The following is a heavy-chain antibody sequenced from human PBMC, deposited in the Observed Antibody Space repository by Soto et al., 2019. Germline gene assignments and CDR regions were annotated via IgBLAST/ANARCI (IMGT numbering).Heavy chain of an antibody. CDR1: GYTFPTYG. V-gene: IGHV1-18*01. D-gene: IGHD6-6*01. CDR3: VGADSSSSGFDY. Sequence: QVQLVQSGAEVKKPGASVKVSCKASGYTFPTYGISWVRQAPGQGLEWMGWISAYNGDTNYPQKLQGRVTLITDTSTTTAYMEVRSLRSDDTALYFCVGADSSSSGFDYWGQGTLVTVSS. J-gene: IGHJ4*02. CDR2: ISAYNGDT.